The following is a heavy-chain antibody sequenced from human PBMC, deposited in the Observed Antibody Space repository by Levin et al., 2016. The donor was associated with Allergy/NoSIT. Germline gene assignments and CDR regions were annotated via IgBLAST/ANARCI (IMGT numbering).Heavy chain of an antibody. J-gene: IGHJ4*02. CDR1: GFTLAAYG. D-gene: IGHD2-15*01. CDR2: ISSSSRTI. CDR3: ARSTCIGGGCYRGLIDY. Sequence: GGSLRLSCAASGFTLAAYGMNWVRQAPGKGLEWLAYISSSSRTIHYADSVKGRFTISRDNSENTLFLQVSSLRGEDTAVYHCARSTCIGGGCYRGLIDYWGQGTLVTVSS. V-gene: IGHV3-48*01.